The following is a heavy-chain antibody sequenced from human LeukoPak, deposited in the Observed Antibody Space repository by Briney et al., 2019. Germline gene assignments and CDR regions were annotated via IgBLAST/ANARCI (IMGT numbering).Heavy chain of an antibody. D-gene: IGHD3-16*01. Sequence: GGSLRLSCAASGFTFSTYAVSWVRQAPGRGLEWVSLISASGGSTYYPDSVKGRFTISRDNSKNTLYLQMNSLRAEDTAVYYCARVSRGEEYYYYYYMDVWGKGTTVTVSS. J-gene: IGHJ6*03. CDR3: ARVSRGEEYYYYYYMDV. CDR2: ISASGGST. V-gene: IGHV3-23*01. CDR1: GFTFSTYA.